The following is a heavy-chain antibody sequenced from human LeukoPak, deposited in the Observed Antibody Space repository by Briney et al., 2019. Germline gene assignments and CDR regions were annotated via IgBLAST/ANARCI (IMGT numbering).Heavy chain of an antibody. CDR1: GGTFSSYA. Sequence: SVKVSCKASGGTFSSYAISWVRQAPGQGLEWMGGIIPIFGTANYAQKFQGRVTITADESTSTAYMELSSLRSEDTAVYYCARDLSPPHYDFWSGYYRGYFDYWGQGTLVTVSS. D-gene: IGHD3-3*01. CDR3: ARDLSPPHYDFWSGYYRGYFDY. V-gene: IGHV1-69*13. CDR2: IIPIFGTA. J-gene: IGHJ4*02.